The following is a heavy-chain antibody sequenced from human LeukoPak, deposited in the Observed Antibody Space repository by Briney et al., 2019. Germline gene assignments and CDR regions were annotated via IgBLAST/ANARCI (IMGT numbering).Heavy chain of an antibody. CDR3: ARDLGQYYDTSDNWFDP. Sequence: GGPLTLPCAASGFTYSDYYTTWIRQAPGKGRVGVSYIIGSGSTIYYADSVKGRFTISRDNAKNSLYLQMNSLRAEDTAVYYCARDLGQYYDTSDNWFDPGGQGTLVAVSS. J-gene: IGHJ5*02. CDR2: IIGSGSTI. D-gene: IGHD3-22*01. CDR1: GFTYSDYY. V-gene: IGHV3-11*04.